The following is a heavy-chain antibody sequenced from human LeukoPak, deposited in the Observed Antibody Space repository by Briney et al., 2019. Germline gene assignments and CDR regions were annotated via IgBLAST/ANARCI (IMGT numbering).Heavy chain of an antibody. CDR3: AKFSTGGFSPPSDY. D-gene: IGHD2-15*01. CDR2: ISGSGGST. CDR1: GFTFSSYA. Sequence: GGSLRLSCAASGFTFSSYAMSWVRQAPGKGLEWVSAISGSGGSTYYADSVKGRFTISRDNSKNTLYLQMNSLRAEDTAVYYCAKFSTGGFSPPSDYWGQGTLVTVSS. J-gene: IGHJ4*02. V-gene: IGHV3-23*01.